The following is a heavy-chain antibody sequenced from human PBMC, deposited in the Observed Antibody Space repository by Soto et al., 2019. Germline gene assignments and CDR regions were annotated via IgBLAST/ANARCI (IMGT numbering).Heavy chain of an antibody. CDR2: TYYRSKWYN. V-gene: IGHV6-1*01. CDR1: GDSVSSNSAA. J-gene: IGHJ6*02. CDR3: ARVVRVAGPDGLLGYYYGMDV. Sequence: SQTLSLTCAISGDSVSSNSAAWNWIRQSPSRGLEWLGRTYYRSKWYNDYAVSVKSRITINPDTSKNQFSLQLNSVTPEDTAVYYCARVVRVAGPDGLLGYYYGMDVWGQGTTVTVSS. D-gene: IGHD6-19*01.